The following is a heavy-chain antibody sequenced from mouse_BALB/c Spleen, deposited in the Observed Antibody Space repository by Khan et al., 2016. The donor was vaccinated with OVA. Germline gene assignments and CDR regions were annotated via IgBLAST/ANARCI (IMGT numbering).Heavy chain of an antibody. CDR2: ISTYNVNT. D-gene: IGHD1-2*01. J-gene: IGHJ4*01. CDR1: GYTFTDYA. CDR3: ARGDILLRLRAMDY. V-gene: IGHV1S137*01. Sequence: QVQLKQSGPEVVRPGVSVTISCKGSGYTFTDYALHWVKQSRAKSLEWIGIISTYNVNTYYNQKFQGKATMTVDKSSSTAYMELARLTSEDSAIYYCARGDILLRLRAMDYWGQGTSVTVSS.